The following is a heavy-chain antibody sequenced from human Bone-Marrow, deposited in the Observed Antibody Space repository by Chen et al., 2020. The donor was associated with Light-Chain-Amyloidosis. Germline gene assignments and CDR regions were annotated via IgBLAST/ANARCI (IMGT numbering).Heavy chain of an antibody. CDR3: LGGGS. CDR2: FFGGGGN. CDR1: GFIVSNNY. V-gene: IGHV3-53*04. Sequence: EVQLVESGGGLVQPGGSLRLSCAASGFIVSNNYMNWVRQAPGKGLEGVSVFFGGGGNSSATPVKAPFTLPKNNSKNTLYFRRTGRGPGDTAGYYGLGGGSWGQGTLVTVSS. D-gene: IGHD3-16*01. J-gene: IGHJ5*02.